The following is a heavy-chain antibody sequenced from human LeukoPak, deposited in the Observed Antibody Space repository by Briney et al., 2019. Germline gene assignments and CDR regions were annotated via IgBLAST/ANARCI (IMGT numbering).Heavy chain of an antibody. Sequence: SETLSLTCTVPGGSFSNYFRGWIRQPPGKGLEWIGEIDHSGSTNYNPSLKSRVTISVDRANNQFSLKLSSVTAADTAFYYCARGRKGGSALWGQGTLVTVSS. J-gene: IGHJ4*02. CDR1: GGSFSNYF. D-gene: IGHD3-10*01. CDR3: ARGRKGGSAL. V-gene: IGHV4-34*01. CDR2: IDHSGST.